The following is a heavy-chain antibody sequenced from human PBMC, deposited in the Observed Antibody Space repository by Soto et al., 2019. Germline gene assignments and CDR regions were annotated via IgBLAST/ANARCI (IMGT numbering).Heavy chain of an antibody. D-gene: IGHD2-15*01. CDR3: ARERTDATGVFGMDV. CDR1: GGSISSGDYY. J-gene: IGHJ6*02. CDR2: IYDSRST. Sequence: QVQLQESGPGLVKPSQTLSLTCTVSGGSISSGDYYWTWIRQHPGKGLEWIGYIYDSRSTYYNPSLQSRLTISVDTSKNQFSLKLSSVSAADTAVYYCARERTDATGVFGMDVWGQGTTVTVSS. V-gene: IGHV4-31*03.